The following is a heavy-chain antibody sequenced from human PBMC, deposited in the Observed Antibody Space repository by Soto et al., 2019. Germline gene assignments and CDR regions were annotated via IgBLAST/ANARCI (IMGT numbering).Heavy chain of an antibody. CDR3: VKVSSGYQLSAFDY. J-gene: IGHJ4*02. Sequence: PGGSLRLSCSASGFTFSSYAMHWVRQAPGKGLEYVSAISSNGGSTYYADSVKGRFTISRDNSKNTLYLQMSSLRAEDTAVYYCVKVSSGYQLSAFDYWGQGTLVTVS. D-gene: IGHD3-22*01. CDR1: GFTFSSYA. CDR2: ISSNGGST. V-gene: IGHV3-64D*06.